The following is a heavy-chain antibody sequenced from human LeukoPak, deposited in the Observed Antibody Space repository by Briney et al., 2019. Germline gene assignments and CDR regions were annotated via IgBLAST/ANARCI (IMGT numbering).Heavy chain of an antibody. CDR2: IYYSGST. J-gene: IGHJ4*02. Sequence: SETLSLTCTVSGGSISSYYWSWIRQPPGKGLEWIGYIYYSGSTNYNPSLKSRVTISVDTSKNQFSLKLSSVTAADTAVYYCARGLFGNDRVSFTEFDFWGQGSLVTVSS. V-gene: IGHV4-59*08. CDR1: GGSISSYY. CDR3: ARGLFGNDRVSFTEFDF. D-gene: IGHD1-1*01.